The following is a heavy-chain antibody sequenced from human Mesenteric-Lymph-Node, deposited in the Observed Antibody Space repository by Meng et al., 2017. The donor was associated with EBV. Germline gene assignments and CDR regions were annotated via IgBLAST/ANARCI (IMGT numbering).Heavy chain of an antibody. Sequence: QGQLRESGPGPVKPSGTLSLPCAVSGDSISSDKWWSWVRQPPGKGLEWIGEIYHSGSTNYNPSLTSRVTILVDKSKNQFSLKLSPVTAADTAVYYCASRYCPTTSCRQDWGQGTLVTVSS. J-gene: IGHJ4*02. CDR2: IYHSGST. CDR3: ASRYCPTTSCRQD. D-gene: IGHD2-2*01. CDR1: GDSISSDKW. V-gene: IGHV4-4*02.